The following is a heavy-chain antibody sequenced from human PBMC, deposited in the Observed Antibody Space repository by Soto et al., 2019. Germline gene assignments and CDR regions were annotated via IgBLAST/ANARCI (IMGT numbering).Heavy chain of an antibody. V-gene: IGHV3-30*18. CDR3: AKLWGAGSGGPY. J-gene: IGHJ4*01. CDR2: ISYDGSTQ. D-gene: IGHD2-15*01. Sequence: PGGSLRLSCAASGSSFSKHAMHWVRQAPGKGLEWVAVISYDGSTQYYVDSVKGRFTISRDNPKNTLYLQLDSLRPEDTAVYYCAKLWGAGSGGPYRGHGTLVTVSS. CDR1: GSSFSKHA.